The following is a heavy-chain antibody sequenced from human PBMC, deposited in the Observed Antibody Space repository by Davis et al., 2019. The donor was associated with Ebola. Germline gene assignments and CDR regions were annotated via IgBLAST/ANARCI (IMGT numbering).Heavy chain of an antibody. D-gene: IGHD3-3*01. Sequence: SETLSLTCAVYGGSFSGYYWSWIRQPPGKGLEWIGEINHSGSTNYNPSLKSRVTISVDTSKNQFSLKLSSVTAADTAVYYCARIKIFGVVITRGYFDYWGQGTLVTVSS. V-gene: IGHV4-34*01. J-gene: IGHJ4*02. CDR3: ARIKIFGVVITRGYFDY. CDR2: INHSGST. CDR1: GGSFSGYY.